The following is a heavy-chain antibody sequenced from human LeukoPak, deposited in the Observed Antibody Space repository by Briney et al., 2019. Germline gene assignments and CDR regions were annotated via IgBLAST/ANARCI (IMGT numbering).Heavy chain of an antibody. V-gene: IGHV3-33*01. Sequence: GRSLRLSCVASGFAFSNYGMHWVRQAPGKGLEWVAVIWSDGSKSFYIDSAKGRFTISRDNSKNTLYLQMNSLRAEDTAPYYCARDSIAVAGDDYYYYGMDVWGQGTTVTVSS. D-gene: IGHD6-19*01. CDR2: IWSDGSKS. CDR3: ARDSIAVAGDDYYYYGMDV. CDR1: GFAFSNYG. J-gene: IGHJ6*02.